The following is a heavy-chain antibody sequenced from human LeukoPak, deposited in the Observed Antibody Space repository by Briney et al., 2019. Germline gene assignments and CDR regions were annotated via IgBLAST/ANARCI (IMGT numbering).Heavy chain of an antibody. CDR3: ARDVLAAPGTFDY. D-gene: IGHD6-13*01. CDR2: IYYSGST. V-gene: IGHV4-59*12. CDR1: GGSISSYY. J-gene: IGHJ4*02. Sequence: PSETLSLTCTVSGGSISSYYWSWIRQSPGKGLEWIGYIYYSGSTNYNPSLKSRVTISVDTSKNQFSLKLSSVTAADTAVYYCARDVLAAPGTFDYWGQGALVTVSS.